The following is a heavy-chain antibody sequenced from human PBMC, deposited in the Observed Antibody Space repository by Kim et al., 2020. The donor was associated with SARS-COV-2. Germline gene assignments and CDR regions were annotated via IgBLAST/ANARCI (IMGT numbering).Heavy chain of an antibody. V-gene: IGHV3-7*01. J-gene: IGHJ6*02. Sequence: GGSLRLSCVASGFTFSNYWMGWVRQAPGKGLEWVANIMQDGSEQFHVASVKGQFIISRDDAKSSLYLQMNSLTAEDTAVYYCVRASLTVTATFPTVSPDFYIYGMDVWGQATTVTV. CDR3: VRASLTVTATFPTVSPDFYIYGMDV. D-gene: IGHD2-21*02. CDR1: GFTFSNYW. CDR2: IMQDGSEQ.